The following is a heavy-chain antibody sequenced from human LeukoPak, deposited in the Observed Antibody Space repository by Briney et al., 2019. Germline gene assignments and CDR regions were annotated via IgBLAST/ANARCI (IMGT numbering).Heavy chain of an antibody. J-gene: IGHJ1*01. CDR2: SNPNSGGT. V-gene: IGHV1-2*02. CDR3: ARDGDGYGG. CDR1: GYTLTGYY. D-gene: IGHD5-24*01. Sequence: ASLKVSRKASGYTLTGYYMQWVRQAPGQGLEWMGWSNPNSGGTNYAQNFQGRVTMTRVTSISRAYMALRRLRSADTAVYYCARDGDGYGGWGEGTLVTVSS.